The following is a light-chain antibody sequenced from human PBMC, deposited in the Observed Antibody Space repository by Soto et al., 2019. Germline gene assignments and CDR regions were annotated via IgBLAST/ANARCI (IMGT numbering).Light chain of an antibody. V-gene: IGKV3-20*01. CDR1: QSVSSSY. CDR2: GAS. Sequence: ETVMTQSPATLSVSPGERATLSCRASQSVSSSYLAWYQQKPGQAPRLLIYGASSRATGIPDRFSGSGSGTDFTLTISRLEPEDFAVYYCQQYGSSPQWTFGQGTKVDIK. J-gene: IGKJ1*01. CDR3: QQYGSSPQWT.